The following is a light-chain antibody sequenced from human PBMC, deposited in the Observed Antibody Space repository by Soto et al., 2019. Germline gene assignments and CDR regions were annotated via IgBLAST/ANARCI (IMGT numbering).Light chain of an antibody. CDR2: GAS. J-gene: IGKJ1*01. V-gene: IGKV3-20*01. CDR3: QQYNNWPRT. CDR1: LTVCSRY. Sequence: EIVLTQSPGTLSLSPGETATLSCRASLTVCSRYLALHQKTAGEARRLIIYGASNRATGIANRFSGSGCGTDFILISNRLAHDDFADYYCQQYNNWPRTFGPGTKVDNK.